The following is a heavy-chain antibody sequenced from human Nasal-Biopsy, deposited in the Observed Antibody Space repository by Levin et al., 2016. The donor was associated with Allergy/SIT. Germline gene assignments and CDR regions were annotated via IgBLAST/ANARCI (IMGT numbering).Heavy chain of an antibody. D-gene: IGHD5-18*01. V-gene: IGHV4-4*07. CDR1: AGTITSYY. J-gene: IGHJ4*02. CDR3: ARGYRQTANYGYFDS. CDR2: IYTDGIT. Sequence: SETLSLTCTVSAGTITSYYWSWVRQPAGKALEWIGRIYTDGITTYNPSLQSRVSMSMHTSGNLFSLKLNSVTVADTAMYYCARGYRQTANYGYFDSWGPGIQVTVSP.